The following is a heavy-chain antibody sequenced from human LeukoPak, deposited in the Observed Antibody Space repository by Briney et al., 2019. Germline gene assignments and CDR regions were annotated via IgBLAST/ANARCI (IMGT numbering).Heavy chain of an antibody. J-gene: IGHJ4*02. CDR3: ARVDSNGYYFFDY. CDR2: ISSNGGST. Sequence: PGGSLRLSCAASGFTFSSYAMHWGRQAPGKGLEYVSTISSNGGSTYYANSVKGRFTISRDNSKNTLYLQMGSLRAEDMAVYYCARVDSNGYYFFDYRGQGTLVTVSS. CDR1: GFTFSSYA. V-gene: IGHV3-64*01. D-gene: IGHD5-18*01.